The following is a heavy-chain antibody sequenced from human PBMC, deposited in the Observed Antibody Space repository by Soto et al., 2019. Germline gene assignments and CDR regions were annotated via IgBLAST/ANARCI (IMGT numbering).Heavy chain of an antibody. CDR2: ISGYNGDT. CDR1: GYTFTTYD. D-gene: IGHD6-6*01. V-gene: IGHV1-18*04. Sequence: QVQLVQSGAEVKKPGASVKVSCKASGYTFTTYDITWVRQAPGQGLEWMGWISGYNGDTKYAQRLQGRVIMTRETSTSTAYMDLTTLRSDDTAVYFCARDSTARLAWFDPWGQGTLVTVSS. CDR3: ARDSTARLAWFDP. J-gene: IGHJ5*02.